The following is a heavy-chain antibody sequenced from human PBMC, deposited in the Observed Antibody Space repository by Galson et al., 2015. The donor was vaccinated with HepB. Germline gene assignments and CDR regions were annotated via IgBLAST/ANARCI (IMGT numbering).Heavy chain of an antibody. CDR3: ARDPLYDFWSGGAFDL. CDR1: GYTFTGHY. Sequence: SVKVSCKASGYTFTGHYMHWVRQAPGQGLEWMGWINPNSGGTNYAQKFQGRVTMTRDTSISTAYMELSRLRSDDTAVYYCARDPLYDFWSGGAFDLRGQGTMVTVSS. D-gene: IGHD3-3*01. J-gene: IGHJ3*01. CDR2: INPNSGGT. V-gene: IGHV1-2*02.